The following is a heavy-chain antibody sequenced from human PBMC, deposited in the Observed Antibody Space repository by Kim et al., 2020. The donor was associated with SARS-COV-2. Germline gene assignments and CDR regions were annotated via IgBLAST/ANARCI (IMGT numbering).Heavy chain of an antibody. V-gene: IGHV4-39*01. D-gene: IGHD1-1*01. CDR2: INYRGTT. Sequence: SETLSLTCTVSADSISDTSDYWGWFRQPPGKGLEWIGSINYRGTTFYKPSLKSPVTISVDTSKNQFFLRMKSVTAADTAVYFCARRGKSRWFDPWGQGTL. CDR1: ADSISDTSDY. CDR3: ARRGKSRWFDP. J-gene: IGHJ5*02.